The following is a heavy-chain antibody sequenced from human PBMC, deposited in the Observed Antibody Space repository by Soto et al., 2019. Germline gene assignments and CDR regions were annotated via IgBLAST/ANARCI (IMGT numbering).Heavy chain of an antibody. CDR2: IRSKANSYAK. D-gene: IGHD3-10*01. V-gene: IGHV3-73*02. CDR3: TMGLLWFGAY. J-gene: IGHJ4*02. CDR1: GFTFSGSA. Sequence: EVQLVESGGGLVQPGGSLKLSCAASGFTFSGSAMHWVRQASGKGLEWVGRIRSKANSYAKAYAASVKDRFTISRDDSKNTAYLQINSLKTEDTAVYYCTMGLLWFGAYWGQGTLVTVSS.